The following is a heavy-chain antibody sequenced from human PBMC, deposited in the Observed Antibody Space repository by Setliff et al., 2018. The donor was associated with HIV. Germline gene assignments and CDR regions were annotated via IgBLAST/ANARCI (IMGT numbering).Heavy chain of an antibody. CDR3: ARGAGDGYNFTENAFDI. V-gene: IGHV4-34*01. J-gene: IGHJ3*02. D-gene: IGHD5-12*01. CDR1: GGSFSGYY. Sequence: PSETLSLTCAVYGGSFSGYYWSWIRQPPGKGLEWIGEINHSGSTNYNPSLKSRVTISVDTSKNQFSLKLSSVTAADTAVYYCARGAGDGYNFTENAFDIWGQGTMVTVSS. CDR2: INHSGST.